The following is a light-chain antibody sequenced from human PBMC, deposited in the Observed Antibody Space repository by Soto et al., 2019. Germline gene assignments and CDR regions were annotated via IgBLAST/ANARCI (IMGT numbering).Light chain of an antibody. CDR2: KAS. J-gene: IGKJ1*01. V-gene: IGKV1-5*03. CDR1: QSISSW. CDR3: QQYNSYLRP. Sequence: DIQMTQSPSTLSASVGDRVTITCRASQSISSWLAWYQQKPGKAPKLLIYKASSLESGVPSRFSGSGSGTEFTLTISSLQPDDFATYYCQQYNSYLRPFGQGTKVEIK.